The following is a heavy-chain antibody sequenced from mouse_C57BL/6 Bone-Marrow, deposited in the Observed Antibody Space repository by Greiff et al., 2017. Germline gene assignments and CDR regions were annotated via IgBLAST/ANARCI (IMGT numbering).Heavy chain of an antibody. V-gene: IGHV10-1*01. J-gene: IGHJ1*03. CDR2: IRSKSNNYAT. CDR1: GFSFNTYA. Sequence: GGGLVQPKGSLKLSCAASGFSFNTYAMNWVRQAPGKGLEWVARIRSKSNNYATYYADSVKDRFTISRDDSESMLYLQMNNLKTEDTAMYYCVRPRYYYGSIFDVWGTGTTVTVSS. D-gene: IGHD1-1*01. CDR3: VRPRYYYGSIFDV.